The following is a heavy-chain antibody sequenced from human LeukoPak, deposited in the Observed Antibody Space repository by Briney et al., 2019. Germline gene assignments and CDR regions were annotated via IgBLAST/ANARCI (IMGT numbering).Heavy chain of an antibody. J-gene: IGHJ4*02. CDR1: GFXFSDYY. Sequence: GGSLRLSCAASGFXFSDYYISWIRQAPGKGLEWVSYISSSSSYTNYADSVKGRFTISRDNAKNSLYLQMNSLRAEDTAVYYCARTMVRGVIADYWGQGTLVTVSS. CDR2: ISSSSSYT. CDR3: ARTMVRGVIADY. V-gene: IGHV3-11*03. D-gene: IGHD3-10*01.